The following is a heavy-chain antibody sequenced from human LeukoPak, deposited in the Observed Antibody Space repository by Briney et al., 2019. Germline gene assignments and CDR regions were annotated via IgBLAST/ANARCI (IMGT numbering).Heavy chain of an antibody. CDR2: ISSSSSYT. CDR3: AKARLRNDAFDI. J-gene: IGHJ3*02. Sequence: PGVTLRLSCAASGFAFSDYYMNWIPQAPGKGLEWVSYISSSSSYTNYADSVKGRFTISRDNAKNSLYLQMNGLRAEDTAVYYCAKARLRNDAFDIWGQGTRVTVSS. D-gene: IGHD4-17*01. V-gene: IGHV3-11*03. CDR1: GFAFSDYY.